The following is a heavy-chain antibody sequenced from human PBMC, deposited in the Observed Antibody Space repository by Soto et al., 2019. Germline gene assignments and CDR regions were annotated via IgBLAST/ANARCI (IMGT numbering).Heavy chain of an antibody. D-gene: IGHD5-18*01. CDR1: VFSFSTYT. J-gene: IGHJ4*02. Sequence: SLRLSCTASVFSFSTYTMNWVRQAPGKGLEWISYISTSGTTIYYADSVKGRFTMSRDNANNLLYLQMNSLRHEDTAVYYCARDLGEQRYSYGFDYWGQGTLVTVPQ. CDR2: ISTSGTTI. CDR3: ARDLGEQRYSYGFDY. V-gene: IGHV3-48*02.